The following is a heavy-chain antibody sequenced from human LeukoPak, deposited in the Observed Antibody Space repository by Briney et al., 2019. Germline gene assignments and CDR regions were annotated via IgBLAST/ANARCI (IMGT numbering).Heavy chain of an antibody. Sequence: GGSLRLSCAASGFTFSSYAMSWVRQAPGKGLEWVSAISGSGGSTYYADSVKGRFTISRDNSKNTLYLQMNSLRAEDTAVYYCAKDVRDFWSGFSHDWGQGTLVTVSS. D-gene: IGHD3-3*01. CDR2: ISGSGGST. CDR1: GFTFSSYA. V-gene: IGHV3-23*01. CDR3: AKDVRDFWSGFSHD. J-gene: IGHJ4*02.